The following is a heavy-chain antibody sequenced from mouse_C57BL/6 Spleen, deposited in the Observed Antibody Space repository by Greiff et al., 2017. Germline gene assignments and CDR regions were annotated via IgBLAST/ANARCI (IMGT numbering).Heavy chain of an antibody. Sequence: QVQLQQPGAELVKPGASVKLSCTASGYTFTSYWMHWVKQRPGRGLEWIGRIDPNSGGTKYTQKFKSKATLTVDKPSSTAYLQLSSLTSEDSAVYYCAREGAYWGQGTLVTVSA. CDR2: IDPNSGGT. CDR1: GYTFTSYW. V-gene: IGHV1-72*01. J-gene: IGHJ3*01. CDR3: AREGAY.